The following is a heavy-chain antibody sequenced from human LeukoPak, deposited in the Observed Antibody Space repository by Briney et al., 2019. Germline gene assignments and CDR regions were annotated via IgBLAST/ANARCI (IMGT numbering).Heavy chain of an antibody. Sequence: PSETLSLTCSVSGASISSHYWSWIRQPAGEELEWVGRIYTSGSTNYNPSLESRVTISLDTSKNQFSLNLGSVTAADTAVYYCARGRYDGSGYFFFDFWGQGTLVTVSS. V-gene: IGHV4-4*07. CDR1: GASISSHY. CDR2: IYTSGST. D-gene: IGHD3-22*01. J-gene: IGHJ4*02. CDR3: ARGRYDGSGYFFFDF.